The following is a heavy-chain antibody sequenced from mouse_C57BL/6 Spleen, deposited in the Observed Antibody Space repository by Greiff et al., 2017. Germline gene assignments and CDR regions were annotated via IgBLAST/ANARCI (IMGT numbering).Heavy chain of an antibody. CDR3: ARDLGFGY. Sequence: VQLQQPGAELVKPGASVKMSCKASGYTFTSYWMQWVKQRPGQGLEWIGGINPSDSYTNYNPKFKGKATVTVDTSSSTAYMQHSSLTSEDSAVYYCARDLGFGYWGKGPTLTVST. CDR1: GYTFTSYW. D-gene: IGHD4-1*01. J-gene: IGHJ2*01. CDR2: INPSDSYT. V-gene: IGHV1-50*01.